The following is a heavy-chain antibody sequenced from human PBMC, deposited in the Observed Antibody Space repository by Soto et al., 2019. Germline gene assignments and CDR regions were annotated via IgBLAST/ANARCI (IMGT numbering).Heavy chain of an antibody. CDR3: ANRYTVRGNWYFYL. D-gene: IGHD4-4*01. V-gene: IGHV3-23*01. CDR2: ISGSGGST. CDR1: GFTFSSYA. J-gene: IGHJ2*01. Sequence: EVQLLESGGGLVQPGGSLRLSCAASGFTFSSYAMSWVRQAPGKGLEWVSAISGSGGSTYYAYSVKGRFTISRDNSKNALYLQMNSLRAADPAVYYCANRYTVRGNWYFYLCGRGTLVTVSS.